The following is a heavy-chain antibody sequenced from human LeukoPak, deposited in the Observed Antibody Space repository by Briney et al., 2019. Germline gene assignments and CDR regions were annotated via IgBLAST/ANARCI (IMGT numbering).Heavy chain of an antibody. Sequence: GGSLRLSRAASGFTFSDYYMSWIRQAPGKGLEWVSYISSSGSTIYYADSVKGRFTISRDNAKNTLYLQMNSLRAEDTAVFYCARDNPYFGMDVWGQGTTVTVSS. V-gene: IGHV3-11*01. CDR2: ISSSGSTI. J-gene: IGHJ6*02. CDR3: ARDNPYFGMDV. CDR1: GFTFSDYY.